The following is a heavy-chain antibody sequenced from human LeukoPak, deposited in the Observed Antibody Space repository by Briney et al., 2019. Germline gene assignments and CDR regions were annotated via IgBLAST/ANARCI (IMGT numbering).Heavy chain of an antibody. CDR2: IYHSGST. J-gene: IGHJ6*03. V-gene: IGHV4-30-2*01. D-gene: IGHD3-10*01. CDR1: GGSISSGGYY. CDR3: ARGRDTYMDV. Sequence: SETLSLTCTVSGGSISSGGYYWSWIRQPPGKGLEWIGYIYHSGSTYYSPSLKSRVTMSVDRSKNQCSLKLSSVTVADTAVYYCARGRDTYMDVWGRGTTVTVSS.